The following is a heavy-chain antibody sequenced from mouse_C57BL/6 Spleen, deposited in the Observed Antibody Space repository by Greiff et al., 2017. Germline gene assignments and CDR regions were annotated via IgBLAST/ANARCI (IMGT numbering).Heavy chain of an antibody. CDR3: ARDDYDAGYAMDY. Sequence: QVQLQQPGAELVRPGSSVKLSCKASGYTFTSYWMHWVKQRPIQGLEWIGNIDPSDSETPYNQKFKDKATLTVDKSSSTAYMQLSSLTSEDSAVYYCARDDYDAGYAMDYWGQGTSVTGSS. D-gene: IGHD2-4*01. CDR2: IDPSDSET. V-gene: IGHV1-52*01. J-gene: IGHJ4*01. CDR1: GYTFTSYW.